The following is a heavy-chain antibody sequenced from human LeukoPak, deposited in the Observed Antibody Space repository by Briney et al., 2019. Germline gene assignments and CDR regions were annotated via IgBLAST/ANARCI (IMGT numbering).Heavy chain of an antibody. CDR2: IYYSVST. D-gene: IGHD3-10*01. Sequence: PSETLSLTCTVSGGSISSSSYYWGWIRQPPGKGLEWIGSIYYSVSTYYNPSLKSRVTISVDTSKNQFSLKLSSVTAADTAVYYCARVVRFGELFPGLFDYWGQGTLVTVSS. J-gene: IGHJ4*02. CDR3: ARVVRFGELFPGLFDY. CDR1: GGSISSSSYY. V-gene: IGHV4-39*07.